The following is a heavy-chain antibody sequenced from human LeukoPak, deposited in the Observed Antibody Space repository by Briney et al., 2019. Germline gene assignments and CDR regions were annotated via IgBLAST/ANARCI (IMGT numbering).Heavy chain of an antibody. CDR3: AKDRAGTIDY. V-gene: IGHV3-30*02. CDR2: IRYDGSNK. J-gene: IGHJ4*02. Sequence: GGSFRLSCAASGFTFSSYGMHWVRQSPGKGLEWVAFIRYDGSNKYYADSVKGRFTISRDNSKNTLYLQMNSLRAEDTAVYYCAKDRAGTIDYWGQGTLVTVSS. CDR1: GFTFSSYG. D-gene: IGHD1-14*01.